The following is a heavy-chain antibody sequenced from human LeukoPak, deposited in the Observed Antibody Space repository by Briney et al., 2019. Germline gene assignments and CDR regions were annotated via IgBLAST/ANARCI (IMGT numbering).Heavy chain of an antibody. V-gene: IGHV3-74*01. CDR1: RVAFSGDW. D-gene: IGHD3-9*01. CDR2: IYIDGSSP. J-gene: IGHJ4*02. Sequence: PVRCLCLSCALPRVAFSGDWIDSVLQTPGKRLLWVLRIYIDGSSPSYAASVKGRFTISRDNSKNTLYLQMNSLRAEDTAVYYCAKNPHYYDILTGYPKYWGQGTLVTVSS. CDR3: AKNPHYYDILTGYPKY.